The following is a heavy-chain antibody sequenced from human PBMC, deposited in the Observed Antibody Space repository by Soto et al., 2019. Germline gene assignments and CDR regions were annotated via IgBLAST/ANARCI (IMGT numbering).Heavy chain of an antibody. J-gene: IGHJ3*02. Sequence: SGRTLVNPTQTLTLTCTFSGFSLSTSRMNVGWIRQPPGKALEWLAVIYWDDDKRYGPSLKTRLTITKDTSKNQVVLTMTNMEPEDTATYYCAHRSLGIAAAGKNAFDIWGQGTMVTVSS. CDR1: GFSLSTSRMN. V-gene: IGHV2-5*05. CDR3: AHRSLGIAAAGKNAFDI. D-gene: IGHD6-13*01. CDR2: IYWDDDK.